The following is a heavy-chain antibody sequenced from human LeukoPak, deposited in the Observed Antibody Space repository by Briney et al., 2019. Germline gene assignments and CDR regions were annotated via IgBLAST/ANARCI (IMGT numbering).Heavy chain of an antibody. CDR3: ARGLEESAFDI. CDR1: GGSFSGYY. J-gene: IGHJ3*02. CDR2: INHSGST. V-gene: IGHV4-34*01. Sequence: SETLSLTCAVYGGSFSGYYWSWIRQPPGKGLEWIGEINHSGSTNYSPSLKSRVTISVDTSKNQFSLKLSSVTAADTAVYYCARGLEESAFDIWGQGTMVTVSS. D-gene: IGHD1-1*01.